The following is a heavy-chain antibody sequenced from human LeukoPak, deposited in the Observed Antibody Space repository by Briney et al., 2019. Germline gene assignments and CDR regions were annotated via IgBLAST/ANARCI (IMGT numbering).Heavy chain of an antibody. J-gene: IGHJ4*02. CDR2: FDPADGET. V-gene: IGHV1-24*01. CDR3: AADGGGLSSVVTPRSSPFDY. D-gene: IGHD4-23*01. Sequence: ASVKVSCKVSGYTLNELSMHWVRQAPGKGLEWMGGFDPADGETVYAHRFQGRLTMTEDTSTNPGYMELTSLRSEDTAVYYCAADGGGLSSVVTPRSSPFDYWGQGTLVTVSS. CDR1: GYTLNELS.